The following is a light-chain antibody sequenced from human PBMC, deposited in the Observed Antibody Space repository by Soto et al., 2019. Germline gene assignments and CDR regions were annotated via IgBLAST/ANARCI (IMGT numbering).Light chain of an antibody. J-gene: IGKJ5*01. V-gene: IGKV3-15*01. CDR1: QRFXSN. CDR3: QQYNNWPTST. Sequence: IVVTQSPATLSVSPGERATLSCRASQRFXSNFVWYQTKPGQAPRLLNXGQSTRATGIPARFIGSGSGKEFTLTISSLQSEDFAVYYCQQYNNWPTSTFGQGTRLDI. CDR2: GQS.